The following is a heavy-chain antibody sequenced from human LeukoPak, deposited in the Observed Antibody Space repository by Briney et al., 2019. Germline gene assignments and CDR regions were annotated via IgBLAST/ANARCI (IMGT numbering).Heavy chain of an antibody. CDR2: IYYRGST. V-gene: IGHV4-39*01. D-gene: IGHD3-22*01. J-gene: IGHJ5*02. CDR1: GGSISSSSYY. CDR3: ARHIRPYYYDSSGYYWWFDP. Sequence: SETLSLTCTVSGGSISSSSYYWGWIRQPPGKGLEWIGSIYYRGSTYYNPSLKSRVTISVDTSKNQFSLKLSSVTAADTAVYYCARHIRPYYYDSSGYYWWFDPWGQGTLVTVSS.